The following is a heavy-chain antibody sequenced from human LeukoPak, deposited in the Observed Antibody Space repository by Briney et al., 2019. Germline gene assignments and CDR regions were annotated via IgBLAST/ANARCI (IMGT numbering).Heavy chain of an antibody. Sequence: ASVKVSCKASGYTFTSYGIGWVRQAPGQGLEWMGWMNPNSGNTGYAQKFQGRVTMTRNTSISTAYMELSSLRSEDTAVYYCARVLRSGRSWYVPTGYWGQGTLVTVSS. J-gene: IGHJ4*02. CDR1: GYTFTSYG. V-gene: IGHV1-8*02. CDR2: MNPNSGNT. CDR3: ARVLRSGRSWYVPTGY. D-gene: IGHD6-13*01.